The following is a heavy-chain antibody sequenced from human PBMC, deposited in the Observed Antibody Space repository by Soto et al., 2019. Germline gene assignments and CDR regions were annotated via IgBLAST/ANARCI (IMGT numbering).Heavy chain of an antibody. J-gene: IGHJ3*02. CDR3: ALHDGDIIHDAFDI. Sequence: QVQLVQSGAEVKKPGASVKVSCKASGYTFTSYDINWVRQATGQGLEWMGWMNPNSGNTGYAQKFQGRVTMTRNTXXSTAYMELSSLRSEDTAVYYCALHDGDIIHDAFDIWGQGTMVTVSS. V-gene: IGHV1-8*01. CDR1: GYTFTSYD. CDR2: MNPNSGNT. D-gene: IGHD4-17*01.